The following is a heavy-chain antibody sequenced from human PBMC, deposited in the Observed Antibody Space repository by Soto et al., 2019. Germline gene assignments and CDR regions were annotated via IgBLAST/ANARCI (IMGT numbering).Heavy chain of an antibody. CDR2: IWNSGTT. V-gene: IGHV4-4*09. CDR3: ARGGGSYTTGWYNDY. CDR1: GVSISNSY. D-gene: IGHD6-19*01. J-gene: IGHJ4*02. Sequence: QVQLQESGPGLVKPSETMSLTCTVSGVSISNSYCSWVRQPPGKKLEWIGHIWNSGTTDYNPSLMGPVTSSVETSKNQVSLRLSSVTATDTAVYYCARGGGSYTTGWYNDYWGQGTLVTVSS.